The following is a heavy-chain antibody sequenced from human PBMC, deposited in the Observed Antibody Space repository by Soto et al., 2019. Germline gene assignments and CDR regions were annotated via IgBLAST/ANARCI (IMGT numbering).Heavy chain of an antibody. CDR2: ISGSGGST. CDR3: AKDRDDFWSGPQSHGY. Sequence: PGGSLRLSCAASGFTFSSYAMSWVRQAPGKGLEWVSAISGSGGSTYYADSVKGRFTISRDNSKNTLYLQMNSLRAEDTAVYYCAKDRDDFWSGPQSHGYWRQGTLVTVSS. D-gene: IGHD3-3*01. CDR1: GFTFSSYA. V-gene: IGHV3-23*01. J-gene: IGHJ4*02.